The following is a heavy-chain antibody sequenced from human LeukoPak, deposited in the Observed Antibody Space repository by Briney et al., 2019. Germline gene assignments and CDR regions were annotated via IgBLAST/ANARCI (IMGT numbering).Heavy chain of an antibody. J-gene: IGHJ6*02. CDR1: GGTFSSYA. Sequence: SVKVSCKASGGTFSSYAISWVRQAPGQGLEWMGGITPIFGTANYAQKFQGRVTITADESTSTAYMELSSLRSEDTAVYYCARAYCSSTSCYIIYGMDVWGQGTTVTVSS. V-gene: IGHV1-69*13. D-gene: IGHD2-2*02. CDR2: ITPIFGTA. CDR3: ARAYCSSTSCYIIYGMDV.